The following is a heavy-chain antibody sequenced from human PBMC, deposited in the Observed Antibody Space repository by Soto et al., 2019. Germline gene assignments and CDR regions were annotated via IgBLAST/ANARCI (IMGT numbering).Heavy chain of an antibody. CDR2: ISGSGGNT. CDR3: XKGVRTWWDVNLYNWFDP. CDR1: GFTFRSYA. D-gene: IGHD2-15*01. Sequence: EVQLLESGGGLVQPGGSLRLSCAASGFTFRSYAMNWVRQAPGKGLEWVSSISGSGGNTYYADSVKGRFTIXXXNSEXXXXXXXXXXXXXXXXXXXXXKGVRTWWDVNLYNWFDPWGQGTLVTVSS. V-gene: IGHV3-23*01. J-gene: IGHJ5*02.